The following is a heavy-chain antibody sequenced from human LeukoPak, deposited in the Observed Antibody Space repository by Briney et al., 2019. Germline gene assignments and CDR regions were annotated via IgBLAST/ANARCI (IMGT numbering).Heavy chain of an antibody. CDR2: ISAYNGNT. CDR1: GYTFTSYG. J-gene: IGHJ5*02. V-gene: IGHV1-18*01. Sequence: GASVKVSCKASGYTFTSYGISWVRQAPGQGLEWMGWISAYNGNTNYAQKLQGRVTMTTDTSTSTAYMELRSRRSDDTAVYYCARWGGDIVVVVAANNWFDPWGQGTLVTVSS. CDR3: ARWGGDIVVVVAANNWFDP. D-gene: IGHD2-15*01.